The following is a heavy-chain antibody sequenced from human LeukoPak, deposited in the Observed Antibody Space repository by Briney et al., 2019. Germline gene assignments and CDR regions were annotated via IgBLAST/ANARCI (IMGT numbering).Heavy chain of an antibody. J-gene: IGHJ5*02. CDR3: AKVIAATNWFDL. V-gene: IGHV1-2*02. D-gene: IGHD2-15*01. CDR1: GYTFTSYY. Sequence: ASVKVSCKASGYTFTSYYIHWVRQAPGQGLEWMGWISPNSGGTTYAQKFQGRVTLTRDTSISTAYMELSRLTSDDTAIYYCAKVIAATNWFDLWGQGTLVTVSS. CDR2: ISPNSGGT.